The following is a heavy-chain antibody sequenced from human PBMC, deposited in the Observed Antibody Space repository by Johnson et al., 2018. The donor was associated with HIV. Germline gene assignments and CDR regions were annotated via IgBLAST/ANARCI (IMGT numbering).Heavy chain of an antibody. D-gene: IGHD1-26*01. CDR1: GFTFSSYA. Sequence: QMQLVESGGGVVQPGRSLRLSCAASGFTFSSYAMHWVRQAPGKGLEWVAVISYDGSNKYYADSVKGRFTISRDNSKNTLYLQMNSLRAEDTAVYYCARRYSGSYRGAFDSWGQGTMVTVSS. V-gene: IGHV3-30*04. CDR3: ARRYSGSYRGAFDS. J-gene: IGHJ3*02. CDR2: ISYDGSNK.